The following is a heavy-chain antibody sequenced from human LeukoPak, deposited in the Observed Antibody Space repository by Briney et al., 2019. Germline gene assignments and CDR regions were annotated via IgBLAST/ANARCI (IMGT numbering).Heavy chain of an antibody. CDR2: IRYDTSNE. J-gene: IGHJ4*02. V-gene: IGHV3-30*02. D-gene: IGHD2-21*01. CDR1: GFSFNNYG. CDR3: ARGGTVIKALDF. Sequence: GGSLGLSCGASGFSFNNYGMHWVRQAPGKGLEWLTFIRYDTSNEYYAVSVKGRFTISRDNSKNTLYLEMNSLRPEDTAVYYCARGGTVIKALDFWGQGILVAVSS.